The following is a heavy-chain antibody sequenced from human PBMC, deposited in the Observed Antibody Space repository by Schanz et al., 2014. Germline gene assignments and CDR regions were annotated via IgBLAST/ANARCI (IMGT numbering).Heavy chain of an antibody. J-gene: IGHJ4*02. CDR3: AKDERQIAVAGHFDL. Sequence: EVQLVESGGGLVQPGKSLRLSCAASGFTFDKYAMHWVRQAPGKGLEWVSVISWNSGTIGYADSVKGRFTISRDNAKNSLYLQMNSLRAEDTAVYYCAKDERQIAVAGHFDLWGQGTLVTVSS. D-gene: IGHD6-19*01. V-gene: IGHV3-9*01. CDR2: ISWNSGTI. CDR1: GFTFDKYA.